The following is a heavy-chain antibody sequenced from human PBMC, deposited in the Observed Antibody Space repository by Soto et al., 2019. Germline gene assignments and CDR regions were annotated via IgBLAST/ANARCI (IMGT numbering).Heavy chain of an antibody. D-gene: IGHD6-6*01. Sequence: GESLKISSKGSGYSFTSYWISWVRQMPGKGLEWMGRIDPSDSYTNYSPSFQGHVTISADKSISTAYLQWSSLKASDTAMYYCARLIAARRSMDVWGQGTTVTVSS. J-gene: IGHJ6*02. CDR2: IDPSDSYT. V-gene: IGHV5-10-1*01. CDR3: ARLIAARRSMDV. CDR1: GYSFTSYW.